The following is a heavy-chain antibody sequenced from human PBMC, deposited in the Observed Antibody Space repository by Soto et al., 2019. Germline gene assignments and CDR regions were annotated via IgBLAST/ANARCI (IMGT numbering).Heavy chain of an antibody. CDR2: IYYSGST. Sequence: TSETLSLTCTVSGGSISSGDYYWSWIRQPPGKGLEWIGYIYYSGSTYYNPSLKSRVTISVDRSKNQFSLKLSSVTAADTAVYYCARAHGSGWGAFDIWGQGTMVTVSS. V-gene: IGHV4-30-4*01. CDR1: GGSISSGDYY. CDR3: ARAHGSGWGAFDI. D-gene: IGHD3-10*01. J-gene: IGHJ3*02.